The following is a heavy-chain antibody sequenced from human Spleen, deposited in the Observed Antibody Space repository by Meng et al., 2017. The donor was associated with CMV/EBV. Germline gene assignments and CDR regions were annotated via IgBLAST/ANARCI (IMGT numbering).Heavy chain of an antibody. CDR1: GGSFSGYY. Sequence: SETLSLTCAVYGGSFSGYYWSWIRQPPGKGLEWIGEINHSGSTNYNPSLKSRVTISVDTCKNQFFLKLSSVTAAETAVYYCARGRYLSYNWNYAGVDWFDPWGQGTLVTVSS. J-gene: IGHJ5*02. CDR2: INHSGST. D-gene: IGHD1-7*01. CDR3: ARGRYLSYNWNYAGVDWFDP. V-gene: IGHV4-34*01.